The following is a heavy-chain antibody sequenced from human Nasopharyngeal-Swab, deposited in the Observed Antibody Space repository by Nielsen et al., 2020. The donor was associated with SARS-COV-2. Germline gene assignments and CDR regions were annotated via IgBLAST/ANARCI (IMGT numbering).Heavy chain of an antibody. V-gene: IGHV3-30-3*01. CDR2: ISYDGSNK. D-gene: IGHD3-10*01. CDR1: GFTFSSYA. Sequence: GGSLRLSCAASGFTFSSYAMHWVRQAPGKGLEWVAAISYDGSNKYYADSVKGRFTISRDNSKNTLYLQMNSLRAEDTAVYYCARAFGGGYYYGMDAWGQGTTVTVSS. CDR3: ARAFGGGYYYGMDA. J-gene: IGHJ6*02.